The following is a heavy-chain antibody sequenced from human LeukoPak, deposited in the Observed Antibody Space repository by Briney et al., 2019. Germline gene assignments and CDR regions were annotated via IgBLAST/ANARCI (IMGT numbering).Heavy chain of an antibody. CDR3: ARWDSGNYYGIGD. J-gene: IGHJ4*02. CDR1: GFTFSSYA. Sequence: GGSLRLSCAASGFTFSSYAMHWVRQAPGKGLEYVSAISSNGGSTYYANSVKGRFTISRDNSKNTLYLQMGSLRAEDMAVYYCARWDSGNYYGIGDWGRGTLVTVSS. V-gene: IGHV3-64*01. D-gene: IGHD1-26*01. CDR2: ISSNGGST.